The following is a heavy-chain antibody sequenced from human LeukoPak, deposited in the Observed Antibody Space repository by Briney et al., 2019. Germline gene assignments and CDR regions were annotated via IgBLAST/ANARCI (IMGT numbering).Heavy chain of an antibody. CDR2: IYYSGST. CDR3: AASGSYGSDY. J-gene: IGHJ4*02. V-gene: IGHV4-31*03. Sequence: SETLSLTCTVSGGSISSGGYYWSWIRQHPGKGLEWIGYIYYSGSTYYNPSLKSRVTISVDTSKNQFSLKLSSVTAADTAVYYCAASGSYGSDYWGQGTLVTVSS. CDR1: GGSISSGGYY. D-gene: IGHD1-26*01.